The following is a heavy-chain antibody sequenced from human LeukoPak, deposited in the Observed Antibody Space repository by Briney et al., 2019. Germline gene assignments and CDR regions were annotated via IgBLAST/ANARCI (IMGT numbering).Heavy chain of an antibody. CDR1: GASINSYY. V-gene: IGHV4-59*08. J-gene: IGHJ4*02. CDR2: IYNSENT. D-gene: IGHD3-22*01. Sequence: ASETLSLTCSVSGASINSYYWSWIRQPPGKGLEWIGYIYNSENTNYNPSLKSRVTISVDTSKNHFSLKLTSVTAADTAVYYCTGSSRGYYHDFDYWGQGTLVTVSS. CDR3: TGSSRGYYHDFDY.